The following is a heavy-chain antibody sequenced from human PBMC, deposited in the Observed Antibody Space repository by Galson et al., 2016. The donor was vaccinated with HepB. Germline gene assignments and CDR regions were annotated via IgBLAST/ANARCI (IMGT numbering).Heavy chain of an antibody. CDR1: GFSLTTSGVG. CDR3: AHSDWESNAFDI. D-gene: IGHD3-9*01. CDR2: TYWDDDK. Sequence: PALVKPTQTLTLTCTFSGFSLTTSGVGVGWIRQPPGKALEWLALTYWDDDKRYSPSLESRLTINKNTSKNQVCHNLTNMDPVDTATYSCAHSDWESNAFDIWGQGTIVTFSS. V-gene: IGHV2-5*02. J-gene: IGHJ3*02.